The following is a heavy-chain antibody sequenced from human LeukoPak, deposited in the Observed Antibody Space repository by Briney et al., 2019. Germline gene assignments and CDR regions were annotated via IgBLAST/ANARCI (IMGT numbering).Heavy chain of an antibody. CDR3: ARDTGTEGAYDRSGYPPSDFDY. CDR1: GFTFSSYG. Sequence: GGSLRLSCAASGFTFSSYGMHWVRQAPGKGLEWVAVIWYDGSNKYYADSVKGRFTISRDNSKNTLYLQMNSLRAEDTAVYYCARDTGTEGAYDRSGYPPSDFDYWGQGTLVTVSS. CDR2: IWYDGSNK. D-gene: IGHD3-22*01. V-gene: IGHV3-33*01. J-gene: IGHJ4*02.